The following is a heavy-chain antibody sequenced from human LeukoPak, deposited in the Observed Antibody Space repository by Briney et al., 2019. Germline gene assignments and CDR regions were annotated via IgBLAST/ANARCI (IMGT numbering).Heavy chain of an antibody. D-gene: IGHD5-18*01. CDR3: ARVGDYSYGNY. V-gene: IGHV4-59*01. Sequence: SETLSLTCTVSGGSISSYYWSWIRQPPGKGLEWIGYIYYSGSTNYNPSLKSRVTISVDTSKNQFSLKLSSVTAADTAVYYCARVGDYSYGNYWGQGTSVTVSS. CDR2: IYYSGST. CDR1: GGSISSYY. J-gene: IGHJ4*02.